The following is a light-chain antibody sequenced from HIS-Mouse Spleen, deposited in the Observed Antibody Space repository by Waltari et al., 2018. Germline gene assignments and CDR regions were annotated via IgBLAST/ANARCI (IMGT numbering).Light chain of an antibody. Sequence: SYGLTQPPSVSVSPGQTARITCSGDALPKKYAYWYQQKSGQAPVLVIYENSKRPSGITERLSCSSSGTMATLTISGAQVEDEADYYCYSTDSSGNHRVFGGGTKLTVL. V-gene: IGLV3-10*01. CDR2: ENS. CDR3: YSTDSSGNHRV. J-gene: IGLJ2*01. CDR1: ALPKKY.